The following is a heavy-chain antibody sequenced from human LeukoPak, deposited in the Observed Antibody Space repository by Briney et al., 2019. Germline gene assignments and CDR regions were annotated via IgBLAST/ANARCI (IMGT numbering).Heavy chain of an antibody. Sequence: GGSLRLSCAASGFTFSSYGMHWVRQAPGKGLEWVAVISYDGSNKYYADSVKGRFTISRDNSKNTLYLQMNSLRAEDTAVYYCAKDLYGTYYYYGMDVWGQGTTVPVSS. CDR3: AKDLYGTYYYYGMDV. J-gene: IGHJ6*02. V-gene: IGHV3-30*18. D-gene: IGHD3-16*01. CDR2: ISYDGSNK. CDR1: GFTFSSYG.